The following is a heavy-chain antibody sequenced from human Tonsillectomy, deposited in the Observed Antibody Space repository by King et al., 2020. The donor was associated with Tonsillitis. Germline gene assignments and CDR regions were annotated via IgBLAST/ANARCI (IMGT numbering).Heavy chain of an antibody. CDR1: GFTFSNAW. D-gene: IGHD1-26*01. V-gene: IGHV3-15*01. J-gene: IGHJ4*02. CDR2: IKSKTDGGTT. CDR3: TTPPGGIVGATTGIVDY. Sequence: EVQLVESGGGLVKPGGSLRLSCAASGFTFSNAWMSWVRQAPGKGLEWVGRIKSKTDGGTTDYAAPVKGRFTISRDDSKNTLYLQMNSLKTADTAVYYCTTPPGGIVGATTGIVDYWGQGTLVTVSS.